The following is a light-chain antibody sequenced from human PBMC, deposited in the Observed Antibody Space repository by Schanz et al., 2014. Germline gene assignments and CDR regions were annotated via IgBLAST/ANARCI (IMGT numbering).Light chain of an antibody. CDR2: GVT. J-gene: IGLJ3*02. Sequence: QSALTQPASVSGSPGQSITISCTGTSSDVGGYNYVSWYQQHPGKAPKLIIFGVTNRPSGVSNRFSGSKFGSMASLTISGLQAEDEADYYCSSFTSSLRWVFGGGTKLTVL. V-gene: IGLV2-14*01. CDR1: SSDVGGYNY. CDR3: SSFTSSLRWV.